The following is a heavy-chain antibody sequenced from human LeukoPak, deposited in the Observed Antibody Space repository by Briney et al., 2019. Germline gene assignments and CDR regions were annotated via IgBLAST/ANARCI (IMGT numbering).Heavy chain of an antibody. Sequence: ASVKVSCKVSGYTLTELSMHWVRQAPGKGLEWMGGFDPEDGETIYAQKFQGRVTMTEDTSTDTAYMELSSLRSEDTAVYYCATLSWELLNDAFDIWGQGTMVTVSS. J-gene: IGHJ3*02. CDR2: FDPEDGET. CDR1: GYTLTELS. CDR3: ATLSWELLNDAFDI. V-gene: IGHV1-24*01. D-gene: IGHD1-26*01.